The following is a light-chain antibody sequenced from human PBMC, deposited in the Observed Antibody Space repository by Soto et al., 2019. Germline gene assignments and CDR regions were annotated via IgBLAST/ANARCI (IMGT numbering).Light chain of an antibody. Sequence: EIVLTQSPGTLSLSPGERATLSCRASQSVSYYLAWYQQKPGQAPRLLIYDTSSRASGIPDRFSGSGSGTDFTLTISRLETEDFAVFYCQQYGTSEIIFGQGTRLEI. CDR3: QQYGTSEII. CDR2: DTS. CDR1: QSVSYY. V-gene: IGKV3-20*01. J-gene: IGKJ5*01.